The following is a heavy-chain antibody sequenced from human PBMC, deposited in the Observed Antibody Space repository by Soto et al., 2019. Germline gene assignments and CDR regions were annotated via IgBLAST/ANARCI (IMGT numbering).Heavy chain of an antibody. CDR3: AKDLNYDFWSGPPFDY. CDR2: TSGSGGST. V-gene: IGHV3-23*01. CDR1: GFTFSSYA. D-gene: IGHD3-3*01. J-gene: IGHJ4*02. Sequence: GGSLRLSCAASGFTFSSYAMSWVRQAPGKGLEWVSGTSGSGGSTYYADSVKGRFAISRDNSKNTLYLQMNSLRAEDTALYYCAKDLNYDFWSGPPFDYWGQGTLVTVSS.